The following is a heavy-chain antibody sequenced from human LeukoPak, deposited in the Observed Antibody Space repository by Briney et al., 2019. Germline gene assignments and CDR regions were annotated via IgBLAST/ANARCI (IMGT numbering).Heavy chain of an antibody. CDR3: AKAWGNYDFWSGFDY. D-gene: IGHD3-3*01. J-gene: IGHJ4*02. CDR2: ISGSGGST. V-gene: IGHV3-23*01. CDR1: GFTFSSYA. Sequence: GSLRLSSAASGFTFSSYAMSWVRPAPGKGLEWVSAISGSGGSTYYADSVKGRFTISRDNSKNTLYLQMNSLRAEDTAVYYCAKAWGNYDFWSGFDYWGQGTLVTVSS.